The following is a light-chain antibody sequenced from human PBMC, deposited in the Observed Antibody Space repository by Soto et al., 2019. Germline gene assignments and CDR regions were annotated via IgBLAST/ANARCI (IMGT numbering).Light chain of an antibody. CDR1: QDIRNY. Sequence: DIQMTQSPSSLSASVGDRVTITCQASQDIRNYLHWYQQKPGKAPKLLIFDSYNLEAGVPSRFSGSGSGTDFTFTINSLQPEDIGTYYCQQYDDLPLTFGGGTKVDIK. CDR3: QQYDDLPLT. CDR2: DSY. J-gene: IGKJ4*01. V-gene: IGKV1-33*01.